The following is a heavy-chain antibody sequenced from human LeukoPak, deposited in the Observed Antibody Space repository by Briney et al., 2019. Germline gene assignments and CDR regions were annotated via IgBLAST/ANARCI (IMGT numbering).Heavy chain of an antibody. CDR3: ARDGIRGDWFDP. Sequence: ASVKVSCKASGGTFSSYAISWVRQAPGQGLEWMGGIIPIFGTANYAQKFQGRVTITADKSTSTAYMELSSLRSEDTAVYYCARDGIRGDWFDPWGQGTLVTVSS. D-gene: IGHD3-10*01. CDR2: IIPIFGTA. V-gene: IGHV1-69*06. J-gene: IGHJ5*02. CDR1: GGTFSSYA.